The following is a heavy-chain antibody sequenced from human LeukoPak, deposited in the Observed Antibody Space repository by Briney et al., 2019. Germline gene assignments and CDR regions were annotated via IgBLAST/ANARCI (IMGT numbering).Heavy chain of an antibody. CDR2: IYYTGTT. D-gene: IGHD3-10*01. J-gene: IGHJ4*02. CDR3: ASNYYGSGSLDY. V-gene: IGHV4-59*08. Sequence: SETLSLTCTVSVGSISGSYWSWLRQPPGKGLEWIGYIYYTGTTNYNPSLKSRVTISVDTSKNQFSLKVSSVTAADTAVYYCASNYYGSGSLDYWGQGNLVTVSS. CDR1: VGSISGSY.